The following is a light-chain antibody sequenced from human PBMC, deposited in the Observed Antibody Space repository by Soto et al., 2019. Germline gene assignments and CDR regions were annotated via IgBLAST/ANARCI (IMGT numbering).Light chain of an antibody. CDR1: ASDIGGYTF. Sequence: QSALTQPPSASGSPGQSVDISSTGTASDIGGYTFVSWYQQHPGKAPKLLIYDVNKRPSGVPDRFSGSKSGNTASLTVSGLQAEDEADYYCSAHGGTNPYVFGTGTKLTVL. CDR3: SAHGGTNPYV. CDR2: DVN. J-gene: IGLJ1*01. V-gene: IGLV2-8*01.